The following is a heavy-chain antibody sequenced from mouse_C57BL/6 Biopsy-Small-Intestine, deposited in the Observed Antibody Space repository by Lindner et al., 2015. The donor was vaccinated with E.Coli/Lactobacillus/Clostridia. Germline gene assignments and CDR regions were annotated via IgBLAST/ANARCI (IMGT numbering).Heavy chain of an antibody. D-gene: IGHD2-1*01. CDR3: AGIYGNEEAYAMDY. V-gene: IGHV1-58*01. Sequence: VQLQESGAELVRPGSSVKMSCKTSGYTFTSYGINWVKQRPGQGLEWIGYIYIGNGYTEYNEKFKGKATLTSDTSSSTAYMQLSSLTSEDSAIYFCAGIYGNEEAYAMDYWGQGTSVTVSS. J-gene: IGHJ4*01. CDR1: GYTFTSYG. CDR2: IYIGNGYT.